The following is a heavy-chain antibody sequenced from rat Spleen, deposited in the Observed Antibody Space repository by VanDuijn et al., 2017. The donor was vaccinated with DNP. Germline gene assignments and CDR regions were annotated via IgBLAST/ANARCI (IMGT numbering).Heavy chain of an antibody. J-gene: IGHJ3*01. D-gene: IGHD1-10*01. Sequence: VQLKESGPGLVQPSQTLSLTCTVSGFSLTGNNVHWIRQPPGKGLEWMGVIWTDGSTAYNSLLKSRLILNRDTSKSQVFLKMNSLQIEDTAIYFCTSIRNWGQGTLVTVSS. CDR1: GFSLTGNN. CDR2: IWTDGST. CDR3: TSIRN. V-gene: IGHV2S63*01.